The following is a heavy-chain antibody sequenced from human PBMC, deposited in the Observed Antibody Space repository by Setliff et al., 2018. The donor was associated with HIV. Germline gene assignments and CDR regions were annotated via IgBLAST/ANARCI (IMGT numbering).Heavy chain of an antibody. J-gene: IGHJ6*03. CDR2: ISNDGNLI. CDR3: ARYCGGDCYPSAYYMDV. V-gene: IGHV3-30*04. Sequence: GGSLRLSCAASGFTFSTYAMNWVRQAPGKGLEWVAVISNDGNLIFYADSMKGRFTISRDNAKNSLYLQLNSLRVEDTAVYYCARYCGGDCYPSAYYMDVWGKGTTVTV. D-gene: IGHD2-21*01. CDR1: GFTFSTYA.